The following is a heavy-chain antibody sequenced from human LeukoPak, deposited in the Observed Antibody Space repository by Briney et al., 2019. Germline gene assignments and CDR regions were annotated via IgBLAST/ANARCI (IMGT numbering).Heavy chain of an antibody. CDR3: ARGVGYCSGGSCPPTSPYFQH. J-gene: IGHJ1*01. CDR2: IYYSGST. V-gene: IGHV4-59*01. Sequence: SETLSLTCTVSGGSISSYYWSWIRQPPGKGLEWIGYIYYSGSTNYNPSLKSRVTISVDTSKNQFSLMLSSVTAADTAVYYCARGVGYCSGGSCPPTSPYFQHWGQGTLVTVSS. CDR1: GGSISSYY. D-gene: IGHD2-15*01.